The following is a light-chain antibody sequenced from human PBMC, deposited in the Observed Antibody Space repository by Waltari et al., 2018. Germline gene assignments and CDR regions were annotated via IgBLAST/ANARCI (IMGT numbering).Light chain of an antibody. V-gene: IGKV3-20*01. Sequence: EVVVTKSPGALSSSPGERTTLSCRASQRVSRALAWYQQKPGQAPRLLIYGASIRATGIPDRFSGSGSGTDFSLTISRLEPADSAMYYCQHYVRLPATFGQGTKVEIK. CDR1: QRVSRA. J-gene: IGKJ1*01. CDR2: GAS. CDR3: QHYVRLPAT.